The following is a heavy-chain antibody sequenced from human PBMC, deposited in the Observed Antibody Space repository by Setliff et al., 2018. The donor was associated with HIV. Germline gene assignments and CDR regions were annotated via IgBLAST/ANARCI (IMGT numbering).Heavy chain of an antibody. CDR1: GGSISSTNYF. V-gene: IGHV4-39*01. J-gene: IGHJ4*02. D-gene: IGHD3-16*01. CDR2: IYYHGST. CDR3: VNPSGATGDFDS. Sequence: SETLSLTCTVSGGSISSTNYFWGWIRQPPGKGLEWIGTIYYHGSTYYNPSLKSRVTISIDTSKNQFSLQLTSVTAADTAVYYCVNPSGATGDFDSWGQGTLVTVSS.